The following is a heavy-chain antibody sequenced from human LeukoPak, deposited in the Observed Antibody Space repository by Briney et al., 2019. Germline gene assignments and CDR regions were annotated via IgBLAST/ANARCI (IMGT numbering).Heavy chain of an antibody. CDR1: GFTFSDSY. D-gene: IGHD3-10*01. Sequence: GGSLRLSCAASGFTFSDSYMTWVRQAPGKGVEWVAYISGSGHDINYSESAKGRFTISRDNAKNSLYLQMNSLRAEDTAVYYCAKDPELLWFGNFEGPSFDYWGQGTLVTVSS. J-gene: IGHJ4*02. V-gene: IGHV3-11*01. CDR2: ISGSGHDI. CDR3: AKDPELLWFGNFEGPSFDY.